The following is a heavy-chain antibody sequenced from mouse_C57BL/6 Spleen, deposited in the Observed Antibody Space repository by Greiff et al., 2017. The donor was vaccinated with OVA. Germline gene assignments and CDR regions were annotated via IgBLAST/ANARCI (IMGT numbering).Heavy chain of an antibody. Sequence: EVKLVESGGGLVQPGGSLSLSCAASGFTFTDYYMSWVRQPPGKALEWLGFISNKANGYTTEYSASVKGRFTISRDNSQSFLYLQMNALRAEDSATYYCASVDSSGYGNYWGKGTTLSVSS. V-gene: IGHV7-3*01. J-gene: IGHJ2*01. CDR3: ASVDSSGYGNY. D-gene: IGHD3-2*02. CDR2: ISNKANGYTT. CDR1: GFTFTDYY.